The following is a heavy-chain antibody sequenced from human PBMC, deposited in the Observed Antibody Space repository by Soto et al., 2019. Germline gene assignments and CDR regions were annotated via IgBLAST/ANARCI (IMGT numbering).Heavy chain of an antibody. CDR3: ARDRGLVLRFLEWQYGDYGMDV. V-gene: IGHV1-2*04. Sequence: GASVKVSCKASGYTFTGYYMHWARQAPGQGLEWMGWINPNSGGTNYAQKFQGWVTMTRDTSISTAYMELSRLRSDDTAVYYCARDRGLVLRFLEWQYGDYGMDVWGQGTTVTVSS. D-gene: IGHD3-3*01. J-gene: IGHJ6*02. CDR2: INPNSGGT. CDR1: GYTFTGYY.